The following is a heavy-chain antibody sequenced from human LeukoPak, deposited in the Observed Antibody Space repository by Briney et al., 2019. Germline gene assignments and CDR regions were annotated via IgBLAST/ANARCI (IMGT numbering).Heavy chain of an antibody. V-gene: IGHV1-69*05. CDR2: ITPIFGTA. J-gene: IGHJ6*03. CDR1: GGTFSSYA. Sequence: GASVKVSCKASGGTFSSYAISWVRQASGQGLEWMGGITPIFGTANYAQKFQGGVTITTDESTSTAYMELSSLRSEDTAVYYCARDRAYSYGHYYYYYYMDVWGKGTTVTVSS. CDR3: ARDRAYSYGHYYYYYYMDV. D-gene: IGHD5-18*01.